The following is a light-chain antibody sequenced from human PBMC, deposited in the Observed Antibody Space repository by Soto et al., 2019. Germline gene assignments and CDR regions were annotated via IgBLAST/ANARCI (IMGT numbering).Light chain of an antibody. CDR1: QGISSW. CDR2: AAS. CDR3: QQTKSPGT. Sequence: DIQMTQSPSSVSASVGARVTIPRRASQGISSWLAWYQQKPGKAPKLLIYAASNLQRGVPSRFSGSGSGTYFTLTISSLQPEDFTTYYCQQTKSPGTFGQGTKVDI. V-gene: IGKV1-12*01. J-gene: IGKJ1*01.